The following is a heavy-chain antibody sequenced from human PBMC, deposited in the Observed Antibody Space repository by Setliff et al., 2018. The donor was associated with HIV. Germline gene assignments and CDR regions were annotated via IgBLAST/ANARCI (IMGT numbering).Heavy chain of an antibody. CDR3: ARDPKYYYKYFQY. V-gene: IGHV4-34*01. J-gene: IGHJ1*01. D-gene: IGHD1-26*01. CDR1: GGPLTDHY. CDR2: VHHTGYL. Sequence: SETLSLTCAVHGGPLTDHYWNWIRQSPGKGLEWIAEVHHTGYLNYNPSLKSRVTISRDPSTKQFSLKMTSMTAADTAVYYCARDPKYYYKYFQYWGPGTLVTVSS.